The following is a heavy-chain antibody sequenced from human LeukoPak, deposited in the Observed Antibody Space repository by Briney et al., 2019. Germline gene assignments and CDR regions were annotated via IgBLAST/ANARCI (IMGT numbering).Heavy chain of an antibody. Sequence: SETLSLTCKVSGGSISSSSYYWGWIRQPPGKGLEWIGSIYYSGSTYYNPSLKSRVTISVDTSKNQFSLKLSSVTAADTAVYYCARDRRGYSYGPKYNWFDPWGQGTLVTVSS. CDR2: IYYSGST. CDR3: ARDRRGYSYGPKYNWFDP. CDR1: GGSISSSSYY. V-gene: IGHV4-39*07. J-gene: IGHJ5*02. D-gene: IGHD5-18*01.